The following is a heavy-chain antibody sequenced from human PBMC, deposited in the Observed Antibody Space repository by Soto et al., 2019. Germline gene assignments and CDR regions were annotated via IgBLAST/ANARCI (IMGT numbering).Heavy chain of an antibody. CDR2: ISYDGSNK. D-gene: IGHD2-2*01. CDR1: GFTFSSYA. CDR3: ARDKGCISTSCPYYYYGMDV. J-gene: IGHJ6*02. V-gene: IGHV3-30-3*01. Sequence: PGGSLRLSCAASGFTFSSYAMHWVRQAPGKELEWVAVISYDGSNKYYADSVKGRFTISRDNSKNTLYLQMNSLRAEDTAVYYCARDKGCISTSCPYYYYGMDVWGQGTTVTVSS.